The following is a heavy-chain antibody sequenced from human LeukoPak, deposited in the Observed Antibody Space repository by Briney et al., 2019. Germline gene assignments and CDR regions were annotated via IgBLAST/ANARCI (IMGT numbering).Heavy chain of an antibody. CDR2: INHSGST. D-gene: IGHD6-19*01. CDR3: ARGVNSGWYYFDY. CDR1: GGSFSGYY. V-gene: IGHV4-34*01. J-gene: IGHJ4*02. Sequence: SETLSLTCAVYGGSFSGYYWSWIRQPPGKGLEWIGEINHSGSTNYNPSLKSRVTISVDTSKNQFSLKLSSVTAADTAVYYCARGVNSGWYYFDYWGQGTLVTVSS.